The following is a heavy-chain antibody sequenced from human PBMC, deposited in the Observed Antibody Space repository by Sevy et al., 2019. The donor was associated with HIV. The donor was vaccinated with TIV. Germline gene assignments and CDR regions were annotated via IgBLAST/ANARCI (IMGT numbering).Heavy chain of an antibody. CDR1: GFTFSNYN. D-gene: IGHD2-15*01. CDR3: AGVVAYCSGGSCFPGYYYGMDV. V-gene: IGHV3-21*01. Sequence: GGSLRLSCAASGFTFSNYNMNWVRQAPGKGLEWVSSISSSSNYISYADSMKGRFTISRENAKNSPYLQMNSLRAEDTAVYYCAGVVAYCSGGSCFPGYYYGMDVWGQGTTVTV. CDR2: ISSSSNYI. J-gene: IGHJ6*02.